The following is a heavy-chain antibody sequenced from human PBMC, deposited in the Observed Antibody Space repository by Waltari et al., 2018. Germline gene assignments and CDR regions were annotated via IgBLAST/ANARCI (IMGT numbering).Heavy chain of an antibody. CDR2: IYHSGST. CDR3: ARGPWGIAARGAFDI. V-gene: IGHV4-59*08. J-gene: IGHJ3*02. CDR1: GGSISSYS. D-gene: IGHD6-6*01. Sequence: QVQLQESGPGLVKPSETLSLTCTVSGGSISSYSWSWIRQPPGKGLEWIGSIYHSGSTYYNPALKSRVTISVDTSKNQFSLKLSSVTAADTAVYYCARGPWGIAARGAFDIWGQGTMVTVSS.